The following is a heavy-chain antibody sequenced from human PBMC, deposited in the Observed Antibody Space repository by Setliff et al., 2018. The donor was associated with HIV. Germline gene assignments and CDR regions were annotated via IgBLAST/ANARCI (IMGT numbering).Heavy chain of an antibody. CDR2: IFSSGST. Sequence: SETLSLTCTVSGGSISSYYWSWIRQPAGKGLEWIGRIFSSGSTSYNSSLKSRVTMSVDTSKDYFSLKLSYVTAADTAVYYCARQMPGVRGVIVASIDYWGQGTLVTVSS. CDR3: ARQMPGVRGVIVASIDY. J-gene: IGHJ4*02. D-gene: IGHD3-10*01. CDR1: GGSISSYY. V-gene: IGHV4-4*07.